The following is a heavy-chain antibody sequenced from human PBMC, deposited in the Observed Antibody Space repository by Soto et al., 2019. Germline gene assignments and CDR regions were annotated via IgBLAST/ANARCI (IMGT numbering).Heavy chain of an antibody. V-gene: IGHV3-64*02. CDR1: GFTFSRYP. CDR3: ARGLIPYGMDV. CDR2: ISSNGNST. J-gene: IGHJ6*02. Sequence: PGGSLRLSCAASGFTFSRYPMHWVRQAPGKGLEYVSAISSNGNSTFYADSVRGRFTLSRDNFKNTLYLQMGSLRVEDMAVYYCARGLIPYGMDVWGQGTTVTVS.